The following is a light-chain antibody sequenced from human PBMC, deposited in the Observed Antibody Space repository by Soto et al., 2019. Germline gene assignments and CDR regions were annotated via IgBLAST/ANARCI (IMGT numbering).Light chain of an antibody. Sequence: EMVLTQSPGTRSLSPGERATLSCRASQSVPSYLAWYKQKHGPAPRILMYDASNRATGIPARFSGSGSGTDLTITISSLEPEDFEIYYCQQRSNWPPTFGGGTKVDI. CDR2: DAS. CDR3: QQRSNWPPT. V-gene: IGKV3-11*01. CDR1: QSVPSY. J-gene: IGKJ4*01.